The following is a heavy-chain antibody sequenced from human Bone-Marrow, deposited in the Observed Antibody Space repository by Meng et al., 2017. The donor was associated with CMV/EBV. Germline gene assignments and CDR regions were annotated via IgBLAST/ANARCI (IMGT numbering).Heavy chain of an antibody. J-gene: IGHJ4*02. Sequence: ASVKVSCKASGYTFISYGISWVRQAPGQGLEWMGWISAYNGNTNYAQKLQGRVTMTTDTSTSTAYMELRSLRSDDTAVYYCAREPTFGPTTYYFNYWGQGTLVTVSS. D-gene: IGHD3-16*01. CDR1: GYTFISYG. V-gene: IGHV1-18*01. CDR2: ISAYNGNT. CDR3: AREPTFGPTTYYFNY.